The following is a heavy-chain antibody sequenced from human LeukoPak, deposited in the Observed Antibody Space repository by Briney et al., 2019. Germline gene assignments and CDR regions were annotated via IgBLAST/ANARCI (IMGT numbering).Heavy chain of an antibody. CDR1: GFTFSSYA. CDR2: ISGSGGST. D-gene: IGHD6-6*01. CDR3: VTGSAPYYFDY. J-gene: IGHJ4*02. Sequence: GGSLRLSCAASGFTFSSYAMSWVRQAPGKGLEWVSAISGSGGSTYYADPVKGRFTISRDNSKNTLYLQMNSLRAEDTAVYYCVTGSAPYYFDYWGQGTLVTVSS. V-gene: IGHV3-23*01.